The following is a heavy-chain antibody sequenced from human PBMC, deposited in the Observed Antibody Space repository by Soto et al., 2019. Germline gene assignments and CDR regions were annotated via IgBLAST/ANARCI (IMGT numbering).Heavy chain of an antibody. CDR3: ARERWPGELNCFDP. D-gene: IGHD3-10*01. Sequence: QVQLVQSGAEVQKTGSSVKVSCKAAGGTFSSYAISWVRQAPGQGLEWMGGIIPIFGTANYAQKFQGRVTITADESTSTAYMELSSLRSEDTAVYYCARERWPGELNCFDPWGQGTLVTVSS. V-gene: IGHV1-69*01. CDR1: GGTFSSYA. J-gene: IGHJ5*02. CDR2: IIPIFGTA.